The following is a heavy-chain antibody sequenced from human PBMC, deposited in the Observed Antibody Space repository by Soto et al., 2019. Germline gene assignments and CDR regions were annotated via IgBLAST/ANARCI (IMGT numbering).Heavy chain of an antibody. J-gene: IGHJ5*02. CDR2: INPNSGGT. V-gene: IGHV1-2*04. CDR3: AREGERGPYCSSTSCAYNWFDP. D-gene: IGHD2-2*01. CDR1: GYTFTGYY. Sequence: ASVKVSCKASGYTFTGYYMHWVRQAPGQGLEWMGWINPNSGGTNYAQKFQGWVTMTRDTSISTAYMELSRLRSDDTAVYYCAREGERGPYCSSTSCAYNWFDPWGQGTLVTVSS.